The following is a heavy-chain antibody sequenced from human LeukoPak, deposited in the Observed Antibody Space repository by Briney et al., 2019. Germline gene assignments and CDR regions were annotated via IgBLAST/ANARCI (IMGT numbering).Heavy chain of an antibody. J-gene: IGHJ3*02. CDR1: GGTFSSYA. Sequence: SVKVSCKASGGTFSSYAISWVRQAPGQGLEWMGGIIPIFGTANYAQKFQGRVTITADESTSTAYMELSSLRSEDTAVYYCARVVYYYGSGTLDAFDTWGQGTMVTVSS. D-gene: IGHD3-10*01. CDR3: ARVVYYYGSGTLDAFDT. V-gene: IGHV1-69*13. CDR2: IIPIFGTA.